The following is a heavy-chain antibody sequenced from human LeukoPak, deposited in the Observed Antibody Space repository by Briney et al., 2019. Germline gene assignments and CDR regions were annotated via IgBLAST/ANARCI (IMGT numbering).Heavy chain of an antibody. CDR2: VSVGGATT. V-gene: IGHV3-23*01. CDR1: DFSLPNSV. J-gene: IGHJ6*03. CDR3: AKDAVTTLYYYYYMDV. D-gene: IGHD4-11*01. Sequence: GGSLRLSCSGSDFSLPNSVMSWVRQAPGKGLEWVSSVSVGGATTYYADSVKGRFTISRDNSKNTLYLQMNSLRAEDTAVYFCAKDAVTTLYYYYYMDVWGKGTTVTVSS.